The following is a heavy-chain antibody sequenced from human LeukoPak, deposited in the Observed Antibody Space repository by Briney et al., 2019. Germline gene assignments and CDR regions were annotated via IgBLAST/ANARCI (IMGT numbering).Heavy chain of an antibody. CDR1: GGSISSYY. V-gene: IGHV4-59*01. CDR2: IYYSGST. CDR3: ARARRDGHMLIDY. J-gene: IGHJ4*02. Sequence: SETLSLTCTVSGGSISSYYWSWIRQPPGEGLEWIGYIYYSGSTNYNPSLKSRVTISVDTSKNQFSLKLSSVTAADTAVYYCARARRDGHMLIDYWGQGTLVTVSS. D-gene: IGHD5-24*01.